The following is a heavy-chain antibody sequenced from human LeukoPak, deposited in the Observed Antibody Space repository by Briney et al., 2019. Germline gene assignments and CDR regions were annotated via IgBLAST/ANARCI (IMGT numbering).Heavy chain of an antibody. CDR2: IRSKANSYAT. D-gene: IGHD2-15*01. J-gene: IGHJ3*02. Sequence: GGSLRLSCAASGVTFSGSAMHWVRQASGKGLEWVGRIRSKANSYATAYAASVKGRFTISRDDSKNTAYLQMNSLKTEDTAGYYCTRSTAQAGGTYYAFDIWGQGTMVTVSS. V-gene: IGHV3-73*01. CDR3: TRSTAQAGGTYYAFDI. CDR1: GVTFSGSA.